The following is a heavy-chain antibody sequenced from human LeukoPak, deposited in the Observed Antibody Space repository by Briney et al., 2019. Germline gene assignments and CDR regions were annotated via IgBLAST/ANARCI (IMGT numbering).Heavy chain of an antibody. CDR1: GYTFTSYG. D-gene: IGHD3-10*01. Sequence: GASVKVSCKASGYTFTSYGISWVRQAPGQGLEWMGWINPNSGGTNYAQKFQGRVTMTRDTSISTAYMELSRLRSDDTAVYYCAREQRLVSVRLLGFWGQGTLVTVSS. V-gene: IGHV1-2*02. CDR3: AREQRLVSVRLLGF. J-gene: IGHJ4*02. CDR2: INPNSGGT.